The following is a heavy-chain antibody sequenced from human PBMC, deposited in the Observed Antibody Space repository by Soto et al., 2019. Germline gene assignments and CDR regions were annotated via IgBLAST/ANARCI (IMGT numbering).Heavy chain of an antibody. CDR2: IYYSGST. Sequence: QVQLQESGPGLVKPSETLSLTCTVSGGSISSYYWSWIRQPPGKGLEWIGYIYYSGSTNYNPSLKSRVTISVDTSKNQFSLKLSSVTAADTGVYYCASAYSGYESGFDYWGQGTLVTVSS. CDR1: GGSISSYY. CDR3: ASAYSGYESGFDY. V-gene: IGHV4-59*01. D-gene: IGHD5-12*01. J-gene: IGHJ4*02.